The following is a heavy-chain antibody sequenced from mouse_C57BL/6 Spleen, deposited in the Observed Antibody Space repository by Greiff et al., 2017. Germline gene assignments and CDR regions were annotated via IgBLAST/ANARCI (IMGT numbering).Heavy chain of an antibody. J-gene: IGHJ4*01. V-gene: IGHV1-81*01. Sequence: QVQLQQSGAELARPGASVKLSCKASGYTFTSYGISWVKQRTGQGLEWIGEIYPRSGNTYYNEKFKGKATLTADKSSSTAYMELRSLTSEDSAVYFCARPFITTGRYYAMDYWGQGTSVTVSA. CDR3: ARPFITTGRYYAMDY. CDR1: GYTFTSYG. D-gene: IGHD1-1*01. CDR2: IYPRSGNT.